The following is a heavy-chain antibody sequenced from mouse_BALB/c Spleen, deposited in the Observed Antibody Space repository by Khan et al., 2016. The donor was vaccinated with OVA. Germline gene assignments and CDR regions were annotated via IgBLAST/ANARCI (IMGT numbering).Heavy chain of an antibody. CDR1: GYTFTGYW. D-gene: IGHD1-1*02. V-gene: IGHV1S41*01. Sequence: DLVKPGTSVKLSCKASGYTFTGYWINWIKQRPGQGLEWIGRIGPGSSNSYYNEMFKGKASLTVDTSSSTAYIQLSSLSSEDSAVYFCARENYYGRGCYAMDYWGQGSSVTVSS. J-gene: IGHJ4*01. CDR3: ARENYYGRGCYAMDY. CDR2: IGPGSSNS.